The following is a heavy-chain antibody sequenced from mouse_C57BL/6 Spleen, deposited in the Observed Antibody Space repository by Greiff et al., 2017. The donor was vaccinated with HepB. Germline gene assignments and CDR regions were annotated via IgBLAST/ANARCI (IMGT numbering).Heavy chain of an antibody. D-gene: IGHD1-1*01. Sequence: QVQLKQSGAELVRPGTSVKMSCKASGYTFTNYWIGWAKQRPGHGLEWIGDIYPGGGYTNYNEKFKGKATLTADKSSSTAYMQFSSLTSEDSAIYYCARSAYYYGSSPFAYWGQGTLVTVSA. CDR1: GYTFTNYW. V-gene: IGHV1-63*01. CDR3: ARSAYYYGSSPFAY. J-gene: IGHJ3*01. CDR2: IYPGGGYT.